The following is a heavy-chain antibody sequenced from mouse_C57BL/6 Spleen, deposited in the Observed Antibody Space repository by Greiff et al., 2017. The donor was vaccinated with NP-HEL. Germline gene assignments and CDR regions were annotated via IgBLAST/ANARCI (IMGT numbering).Heavy chain of an antibody. Sequence: EVQVVESGGGLVQSGRSLRLSCATSGFTFSDFYMEWVRQAPGKGLEWIAASRNKANDYTTEYSASVKGRFIVSRDTSQSILYLQMNALRAEDTAIYYCAREDYYGSSSWYFDVWGTGTTVTVSS. D-gene: IGHD1-1*01. CDR3: AREDYYGSSSWYFDV. CDR1: GFTFSDFY. V-gene: IGHV7-1*01. J-gene: IGHJ1*03. CDR2: SRNKANDYTT.